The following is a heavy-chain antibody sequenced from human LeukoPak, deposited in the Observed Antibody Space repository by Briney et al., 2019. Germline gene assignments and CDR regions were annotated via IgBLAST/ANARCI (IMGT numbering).Heavy chain of an antibody. J-gene: IGHJ3*02. D-gene: IGHD3-16*01. Sequence: PGGSLRLSCAASGFTFSNFWMSWVRQAPGKGLEWVGRVKSNSKGGTTDYAAPVKGRFTISRDDSKNTVSLQMNSLKTKDTAVYYCVTEGGVWGYHAFDIWGQGTMVTVSS. CDR1: GFTFSNFW. CDR3: VTEGGVWGYHAFDI. CDR2: VKSNSKGGTT. V-gene: IGHV3-15*01.